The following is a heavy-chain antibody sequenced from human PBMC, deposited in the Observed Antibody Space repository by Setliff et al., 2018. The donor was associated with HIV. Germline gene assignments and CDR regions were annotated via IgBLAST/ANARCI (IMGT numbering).Heavy chain of an antibody. CDR2: IYHSVNT. CDR1: GGSISSHY. Sequence: SETLSLTCTVSGGSISSHYWSWIRQPPGKGLEWIGYIYHSVNTYYNPSLKSRVTISADATKNQFSLKLTSVTAADTAVYYCARDSVAGVFDYWGQGTLVTVSS. D-gene: IGHD6-19*01. CDR3: ARDSVAGVFDY. J-gene: IGHJ4*02. V-gene: IGHV4-59*11.